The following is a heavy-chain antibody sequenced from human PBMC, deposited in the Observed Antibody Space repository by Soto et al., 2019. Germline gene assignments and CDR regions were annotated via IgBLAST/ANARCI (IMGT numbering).Heavy chain of an antibody. D-gene: IGHD2-21*01. Sequence: SETLSLTCTVSGGSISSSSYYWGWIRQPPGKGLEWIGSIYYSGSTYYNPSLKSRVTISVDTSKNQFSLKLSSVTAADTAVYYCARRLNARDSSEYYFEYWGQGTLVTVSS. CDR2: IYYSGST. V-gene: IGHV4-39*01. CDR3: ARRLNARDSSEYYFEY. CDR1: GGSISSSSYY. J-gene: IGHJ4*02.